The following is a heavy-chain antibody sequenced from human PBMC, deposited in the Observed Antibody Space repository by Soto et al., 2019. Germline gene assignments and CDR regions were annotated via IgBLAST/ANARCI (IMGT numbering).Heavy chain of an antibody. V-gene: IGHV3-74*01. Sequence: EVQLVESGGGLVQPGGSLRLPCAASGFTFSSYWMHWVRQAPGKGPVWVSRINSDGSSTSYADSVKGRFTISRDNAKNTLYLQMNSLRAEDTAVYYCARVRGSGWPDWFDPWGQGTLVTVSS. CDR3: ARVRGSGWPDWFDP. J-gene: IGHJ5*02. CDR2: INSDGSST. CDR1: GFTFSSYW. D-gene: IGHD6-19*01.